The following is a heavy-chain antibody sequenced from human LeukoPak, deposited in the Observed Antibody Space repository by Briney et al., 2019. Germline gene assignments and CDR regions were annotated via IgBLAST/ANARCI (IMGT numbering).Heavy chain of an antibody. CDR2: INPSGGST. J-gene: IGHJ4*02. Sequence: ASVKVSCKASGYTFTSYDINWVRQAPGQGLEWMGIINPSGGSTSYAQKFQGRVTMTRDTSTSTVYMELSSLRSEDTAVYYCGGGSWGGIDKPFDSGGQGPLVTVS. V-gene: IGHV1-46*01. D-gene: IGHD3-16*01. CDR1: GYTFTSYD. CDR3: GGGSWGGIDKPFDS.